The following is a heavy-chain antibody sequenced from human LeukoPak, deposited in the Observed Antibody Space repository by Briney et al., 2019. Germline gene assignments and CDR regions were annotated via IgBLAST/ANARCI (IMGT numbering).Heavy chain of an antibody. CDR3: AAESGDILTAIDP. D-gene: IGHD3-9*01. CDR2: IVVGSGNT. J-gene: IGHJ5*02. Sequence: GASVKVSCKASGFTFTSSAVQWVRQARGQCLEWIGWIVVGSGNTNYAQKFQERVTITRDMSTSTAYMELSSLRSEDTAVYYCAAESGDILTAIDPWGQGTLVTVSS. V-gene: IGHV1-58*01. CDR1: GFTFTSSA.